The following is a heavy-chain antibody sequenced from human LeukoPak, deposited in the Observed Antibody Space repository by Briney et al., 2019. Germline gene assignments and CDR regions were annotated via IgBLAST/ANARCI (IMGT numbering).Heavy chain of an antibody. D-gene: IGHD3-16*02. CDR1: SGSISTSNYY. CDR3: ARVVSKKEAFDI. CDR2: IFYSGST. J-gene: IGHJ3*02. Sequence: SETLSLTCTVSSGSISTSNYYWGWVRQPPGKALEWIGNIFYSGSTYYSPSLKSRVTISLDTSRNQFSLKLNSVTAADTAVYYCARVVSKKEAFDIWGQGTMVTVSS. V-gene: IGHV4-39*07.